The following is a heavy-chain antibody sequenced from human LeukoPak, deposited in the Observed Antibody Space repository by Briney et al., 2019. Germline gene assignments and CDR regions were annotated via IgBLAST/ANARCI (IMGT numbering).Heavy chain of an antibody. Sequence: ASVKVSCKASGYTFTSYYMHWVRRAPGQGLEWMGIINPSGGSTSYAQKFQGRVTMTTDTSTSTAYMELRSLRSDDTAVYYCARGGSYYAPFDYWGQGTLVTVSS. CDR1: GYTFTSYY. V-gene: IGHV1-46*01. CDR3: ARGGSYYAPFDY. J-gene: IGHJ4*02. D-gene: IGHD1-26*01. CDR2: INPSGGST.